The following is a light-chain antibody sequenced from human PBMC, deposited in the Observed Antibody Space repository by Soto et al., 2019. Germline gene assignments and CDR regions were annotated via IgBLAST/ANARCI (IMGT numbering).Light chain of an antibody. CDR1: QSVSSY. V-gene: IGKV3-11*01. CDR2: DAS. J-gene: IGKJ5*01. CDR3: QQRSNWPIT. Sequence: PGERAPLSCRASQSVSSYLAWYQQKPGQAPRLLIHDASNRATAIPARFSGSGSGTDFTLTISSLDPEDFAVYYCQQRSNWPITFGQGTGLQI.